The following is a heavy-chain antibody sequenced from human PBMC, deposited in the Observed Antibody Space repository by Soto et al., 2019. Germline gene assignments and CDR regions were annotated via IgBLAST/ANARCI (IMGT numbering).Heavy chain of an antibody. CDR3: ARGGGSYYIAY. CDR1: GGSVSSGSYS. J-gene: IGHJ4*02. V-gene: IGHV4-61*01. CDR2: VYHSGTT. D-gene: IGHD1-26*01. Sequence: QVQLQESGPGLVKPSETLSLTCTVSGGSVSSGSYSWSWMRQPPGKGLEWIGYVYHSGTTNYNPSLKSRVTISVDTAKNQCSLKLSSVTAADTAVYYCARGGGSYYIAYWGQGTLVTVSS.